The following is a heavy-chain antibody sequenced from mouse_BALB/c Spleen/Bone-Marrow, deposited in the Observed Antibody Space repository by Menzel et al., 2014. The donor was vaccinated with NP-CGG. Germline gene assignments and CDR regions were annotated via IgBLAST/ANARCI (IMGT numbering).Heavy chain of an antibody. CDR3: ARDQVYYYGSSYGYFDV. Sequence: EVKLMESGGGLVQPGGSRKLSCAASGFTFSDYGMAWVRQAPGKGPEWVAFISNLAYSIYYADTVTGRFTISRENAKNTLYLEMSSPRSEDTAMYYCARDQVYYYGSSYGYFDVWGAGTTVTVSS. V-gene: IGHV5-15*02. CDR2: ISNLAYSI. D-gene: IGHD1-1*01. CDR1: GFTFSDYG. J-gene: IGHJ1*01.